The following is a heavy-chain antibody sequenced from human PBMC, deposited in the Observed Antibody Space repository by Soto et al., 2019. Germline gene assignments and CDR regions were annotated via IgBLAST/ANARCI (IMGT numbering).Heavy chain of an antibody. Sequence: GGSLRLSCAASGFTFSSFGMHWVRQAPGKGLEWVVVISYDGSNKYYADSVKGRFTISRDNSKNTLYLQMNSLRAEDTAVYYCAKEGPTVTSLDYWGQGTLVTVSS. J-gene: IGHJ4*02. D-gene: IGHD4-17*01. V-gene: IGHV3-30*18. CDR2: ISYDGSNK. CDR1: GFTFSSFG. CDR3: AKEGPTVTSLDY.